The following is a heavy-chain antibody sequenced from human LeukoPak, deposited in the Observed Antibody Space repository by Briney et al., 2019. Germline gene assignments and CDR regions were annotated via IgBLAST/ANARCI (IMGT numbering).Heavy chain of an antibody. CDR2: ISGSGGTT. Sequence: GGSLRLSCAASGFSFSSCVMSWVRQAPGKGLEWVSAISGSGGTTYYADSVKGRFTISRDNSKNTLYLQMNSLRAEDTAVYYCARSTTLTGENDYWGQGTLVTVSS. D-gene: IGHD3-9*01. J-gene: IGHJ4*02. V-gene: IGHV3-23*01. CDR1: GFSFSSCV. CDR3: ARSTTLTGENDY.